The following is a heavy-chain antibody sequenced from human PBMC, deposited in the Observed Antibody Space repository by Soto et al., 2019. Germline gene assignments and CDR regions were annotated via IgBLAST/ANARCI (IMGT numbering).Heavy chain of an antibody. V-gene: IGHV3-23*01. CDR1: GFTFSSYA. D-gene: IGHD3-3*01. CDR2: ISGSGGST. CDR3: AKDQYYDFWSGYYTRADYYYGMDV. Sequence: PGGSLRLSCAASGFTFSSYAVSWVRQAPGKGLEWVSAISGSGGSTYYADSVKGRFTISRDNSKNTLYLQMNSLRAEDTAVYYCAKDQYYDFWSGYYTRADYYYGMDVWGQGTTVTVSS. J-gene: IGHJ6*02.